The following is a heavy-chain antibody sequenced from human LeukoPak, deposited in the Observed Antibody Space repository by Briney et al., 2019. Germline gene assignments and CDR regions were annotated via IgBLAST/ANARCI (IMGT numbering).Heavy chain of an antibody. CDR1: GYTFTSYD. J-gene: IGHJ5*02. D-gene: IGHD6-19*01. V-gene: IGHV1-8*03. CDR2: MNPNSGNT. CDR3: ARGPTLVAVAGHNWFDA. Sequence: GASVKVSCKASGYTFTSYDINLVRQATGQGLEWMGWMNPNSGNTGYAQKFQGRVTITRNTSISTAYMELSSLRSEDTAVYYCARGPTLVAVAGHNWFDAWGQGTLVTVSS.